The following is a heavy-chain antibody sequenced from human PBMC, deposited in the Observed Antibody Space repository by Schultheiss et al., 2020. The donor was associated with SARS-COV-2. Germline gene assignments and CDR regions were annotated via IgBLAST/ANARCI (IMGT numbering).Heavy chain of an antibody. D-gene: IGHD4-17*01. V-gene: IGHV4-59*08. CDR3: ARHRYVDSTLEY. Sequence: SETLSLTCAVYGGSFSGYYWSWIRQPPGTGLEWIGYIYYSGSTNYNPSLKSRVTISVDTSKNHFSLKVNSVTAADTAVYYCARHRYVDSTLEYWGQGTLVTVSS. J-gene: IGHJ4*02. CDR1: GGSFSGYY. CDR2: IYYSGST.